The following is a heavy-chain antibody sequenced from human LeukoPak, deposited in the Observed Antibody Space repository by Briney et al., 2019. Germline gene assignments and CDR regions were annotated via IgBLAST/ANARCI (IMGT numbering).Heavy chain of an antibody. CDR3: AKGAPPPEGGMDV. J-gene: IGHJ6*02. CDR1: GGSFNDYY. V-gene: IGHV4-34*01. Sequence: PSETLSLTCAVYGGSFNDYYWSWIRQPPGKGLEWIGEINHSGSTNYNPSLESRVTISVDTSKNQFSLKLSSVTAADTAVYYCAKGAPPPEGGMDVWGQGTTVTVSS. CDR2: INHSGST.